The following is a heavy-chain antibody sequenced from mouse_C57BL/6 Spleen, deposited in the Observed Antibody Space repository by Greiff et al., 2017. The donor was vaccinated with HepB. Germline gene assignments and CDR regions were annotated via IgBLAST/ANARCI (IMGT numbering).Heavy chain of an antibody. D-gene: IGHD2-1*01. V-gene: IGHV5-4*03. CDR3: ARWGYYGNFMDY. CDR1: GFTFSSYA. Sequence: DVMLVESGGGLVKPGGSLKLSCAASGFTFSSYAMSWVRQTPEKRLEWVATISDGGSYTYYPDNVKGRFTISRDNAKNNLYLQMSHLKSEDTAMYYCARWGYYGNFMDYWGQGTSVTVSS. J-gene: IGHJ4*01. CDR2: ISDGGSYT.